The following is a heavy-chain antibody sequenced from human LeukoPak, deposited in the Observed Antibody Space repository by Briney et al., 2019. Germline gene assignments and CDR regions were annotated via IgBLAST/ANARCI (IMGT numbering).Heavy chain of an antibody. Sequence: SETLSLTCTVSGGSISNKYWSWIRQPPGKGLEWIGYIYYSGSTNYNPSLKSRVTILVDTSKNQFSLKLSSVTAADTAVYYCARDVVAAPGTWDYWGQGTLVTVSS. V-gene: IGHV4-59*01. D-gene: IGHD6-13*01. CDR2: IYYSGST. CDR3: ARDVVAAPGTWDY. J-gene: IGHJ4*02. CDR1: GGSISNKY.